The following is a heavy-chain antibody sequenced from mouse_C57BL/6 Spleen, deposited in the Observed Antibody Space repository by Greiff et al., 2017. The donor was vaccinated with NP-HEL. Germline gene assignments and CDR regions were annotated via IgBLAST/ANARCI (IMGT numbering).Heavy chain of an antibody. CDR3: ARWGYAWFAY. V-gene: IGHV5-16*01. CDR2: INSDGSST. Sequence: EVKLMESEGGLVQPGSSMKLSCTASGFTFSDYYMAWVRQVPEKGLEWVANINSDGSSTYSLDSLKSRFIITRDNAKNILYLQMSSLKTEDTATYYCARWGYAWFAYWGQGTLVTVSA. J-gene: IGHJ3*01. CDR1: GFTFSDYY. D-gene: IGHD2-2*01.